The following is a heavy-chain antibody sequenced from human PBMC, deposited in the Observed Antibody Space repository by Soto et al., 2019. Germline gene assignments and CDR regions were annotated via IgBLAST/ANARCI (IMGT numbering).Heavy chain of an antibody. J-gene: IGHJ4*02. CDR3: ARAPYYYDSRGGFDY. CDR1: GFTFSSYG. CDR2: IWYDGSNK. D-gene: IGHD3-22*01. V-gene: IGHV3-33*01. Sequence: QVQLVESGGGVVQPGRSLRLSCAASGFTFSSYGMHWVRQAPGKGLEWVAVIWYDGSNKYYADSVKGRFTISRDNSKNTLYLQMNSLRAEDTAVYYCARAPYYYDSRGGFDYWGQGTLVTVSS.